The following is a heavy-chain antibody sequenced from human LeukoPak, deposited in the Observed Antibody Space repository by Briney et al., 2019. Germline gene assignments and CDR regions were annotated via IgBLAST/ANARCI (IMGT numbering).Heavy chain of an antibody. CDR3: ARAEDQGNPKGYCSSTSCLPFDY. V-gene: IGHV3-21*01. CDR1: GFSFSRYS. CDR2: ITGGSSYI. J-gene: IGHJ4*02. D-gene: IGHD2-2*01. Sequence: PGGSLRLSCATAGFSFSRYSLIWVRQAPGKGLEWVASITGGSSYIYYSDSVEGRFTVSRDNAKKSLYLRMNSLRAEDTAVYYCARAEDQGNPKGYCSSTSCLPFDYWGQGTLVTVSS.